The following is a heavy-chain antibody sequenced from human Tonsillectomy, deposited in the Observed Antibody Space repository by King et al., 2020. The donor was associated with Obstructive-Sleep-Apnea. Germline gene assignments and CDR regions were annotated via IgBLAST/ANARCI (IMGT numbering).Heavy chain of an antibody. V-gene: IGHV4-34*01. CDR3: ARGVWTLPNYDFWSGYSSWFDP. CDR2: INHSGST. Sequence: VQLQQWGAGLLKPSETLSLTCAVYGGSFSAYYWSWIRQPPGKGLEWIGEINHSGSTNYNPSLKSRVTISVDTSKNPFSLYLSSVTAADTAVYYCARGVWTLPNYDFWSGYSSWFDPWGQGTLVTVSS. J-gene: IGHJ5*02. CDR1: GGSFSAYY. D-gene: IGHD3-3*01.